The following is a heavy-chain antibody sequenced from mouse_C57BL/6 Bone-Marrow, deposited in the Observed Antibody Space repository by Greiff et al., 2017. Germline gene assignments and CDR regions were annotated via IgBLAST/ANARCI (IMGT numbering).Heavy chain of an antibody. Sequence: QVQLQQSGAELVRPGASVTLSCKASGYTFTDYEMHWVKQTPVHGLEWIGAIDPETGGTAYNQKFKGKAILTAAKSSSTAYMELRSLTSEDSADYYFTRDRAWLRIYEAVDYWGQGTTVTVSS. CDR1: GYTFTDYE. CDR2: IDPETGGT. V-gene: IGHV1-15*01. D-gene: IGHD2-2*01. CDR3: TRDRAWLRIYEAVDY. J-gene: IGHJ4*01.